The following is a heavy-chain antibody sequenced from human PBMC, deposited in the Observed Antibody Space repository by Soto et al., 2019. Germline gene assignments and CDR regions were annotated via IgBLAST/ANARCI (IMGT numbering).Heavy chain of an antibody. V-gene: IGHV1-8*01. CDR2: MNPNSGNT. J-gene: IGHJ6*02. CDR3: AGQRGYSYGVYGMDV. CDR1: GYTFTSYD. D-gene: IGHD5-18*01. Sequence: PGESLKISCKASGYTFTSYDINWVRQATGQGLEWMGWMNPNSGNTGYAQKFQGRVTMTRNTSISTAYMELSSLRSEDTAVYYCAGQRGYSYGVYGMDVWGQGTTVTVSS.